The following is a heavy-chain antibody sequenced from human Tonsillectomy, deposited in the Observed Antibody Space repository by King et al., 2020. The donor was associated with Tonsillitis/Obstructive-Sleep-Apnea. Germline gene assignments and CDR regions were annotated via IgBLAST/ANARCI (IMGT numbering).Heavy chain of an antibody. D-gene: IGHD3-22*01. V-gene: IGHV3-30*04. CDR3: AREGIYDSSGYADVFDS. Sequence: VQLVESGGGVVQPGRSLRLSCAASGFTFSSYAIHWVRQAPGKGLEWVAVISYDGRNKYYADSVKGRLTISRDNSKNTLDLKMNSLRAEDTAVYYCAREGIYDSSGYADVFDSWGQGTMVTVSS. CDR2: ISYDGRNK. J-gene: IGHJ3*02. CDR1: GFTFSSYA.